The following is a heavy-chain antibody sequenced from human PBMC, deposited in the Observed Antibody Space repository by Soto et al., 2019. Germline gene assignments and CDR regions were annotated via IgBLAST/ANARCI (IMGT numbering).Heavy chain of an antibody. CDR3: AAAPYRSSSGIDY. CDR1: GFTFTSSA. J-gene: IGHJ4*02. Sequence: SVKVSCKASGFTFTSSAVQWVRQALGQRLEWIGWIVVGRGNTNYAQKFQERVTITRDMATRTAYMERSSLRSEETPVYYRAAAPYRSSSGIDYWGQGTLVTVSS. D-gene: IGHD6-6*01. CDR2: IVVGRGNT. V-gene: IGHV1-58*01.